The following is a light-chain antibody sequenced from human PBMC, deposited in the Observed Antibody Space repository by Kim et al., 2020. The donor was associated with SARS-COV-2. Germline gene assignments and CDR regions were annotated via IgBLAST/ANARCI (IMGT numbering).Light chain of an antibody. Sequence: SYELTQPLSVSVALGQTARITCGGNNIGSKNVHWYQQKPGQAPVLVIYRDSNRPSGIPERFSGSNSGNTATLTISRAQAGAEADYYCQVWDSSTAVFGGG. J-gene: IGLJ3*02. CDR3: QVWDSSTAV. V-gene: IGLV3-9*01. CDR1: NIGSKN. CDR2: RDS.